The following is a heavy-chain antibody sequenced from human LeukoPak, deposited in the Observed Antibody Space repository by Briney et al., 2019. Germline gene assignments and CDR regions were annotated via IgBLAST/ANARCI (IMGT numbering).Heavy chain of an antibody. CDR3: ARQRAYSYSLDAFDI. D-gene: IGHD5-18*01. CDR2: IYYSGST. V-gene: IGHV4-59*08. J-gene: IGHJ3*02. CDR1: GGSVSTYY. Sequence: SETLSLTCTVSGGSVSTYYWTWIRQPPGKGLEWIGYIYYSGSTSYNPFLKSRVTISLDTSKNQFSLKLSSVTAADTAVYYCARQRAYSYSLDAFDIWGHGTLVTVSS.